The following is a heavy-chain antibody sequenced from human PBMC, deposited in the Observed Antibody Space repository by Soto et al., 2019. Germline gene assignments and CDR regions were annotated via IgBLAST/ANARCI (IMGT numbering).Heavy chain of an antibody. CDR2: ISSSGSTI. CDR3: AREGTTLTTIGGSLFFGMDV. Sequence: PGGSLRLSCAASGFTFSSYEMNWVRQAPGKGLEWVSYISSSGSTIYYADSVKGRFTISRDNAKNSLYLQMNSLRAEDTAVYYCAREGTTLTTIGGSLFFGMDVWGQGTTVTVSS. V-gene: IGHV3-48*03. J-gene: IGHJ6*02. D-gene: IGHD4-4*01. CDR1: GFTFSSYE.